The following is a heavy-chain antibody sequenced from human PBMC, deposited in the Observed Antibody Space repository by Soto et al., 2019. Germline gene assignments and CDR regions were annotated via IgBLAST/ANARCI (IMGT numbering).Heavy chain of an antibody. CDR2: INWNDDE. V-gene: IGHV2-5*01. D-gene: IGHD2-15*01. CDR1: GFSLNTRAVG. Sequence: QITLKESGPTLVKPTQTLTLTCTFSGFSLNTRAVGVVWIRQAPGKALEWLALINWNDDERYRPSLKDRLTITKDTSKNHVVLTMTNIGPVDKATYYCAHRHDLGGFDIWGQGTAVTVSS. CDR3: AHRHDLGGFDI. J-gene: IGHJ3*02.